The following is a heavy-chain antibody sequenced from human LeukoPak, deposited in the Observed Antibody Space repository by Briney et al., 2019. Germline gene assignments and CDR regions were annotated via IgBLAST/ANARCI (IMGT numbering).Heavy chain of an antibody. CDR1: GYTFTGYY. V-gene: IGHV1-2*02. D-gene: IGHD2-2*01. Sequence: GASVKVSCKASGYTFTGYYMHWVRQAPGQGLEWMGWINPNSGGTNYAQKFQGRVTMTRDTSISTAYMELSRLRSDDTAVYYCARDPIPYCSSTSCYNWFDPWGQGTLVTVSS. CDR3: ARDPIPYCSSTSCYNWFDP. CDR2: INPNSGGT. J-gene: IGHJ5*02.